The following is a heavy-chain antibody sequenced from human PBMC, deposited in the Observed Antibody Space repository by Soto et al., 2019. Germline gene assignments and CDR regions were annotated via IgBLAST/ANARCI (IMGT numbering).Heavy chain of an antibody. CDR2: ISPQGGST. CDR1: GFAFSSYA. J-gene: IGHJ4*02. D-gene: IGHD2-21*01. CDR3: VNMMIARGAFDF. Sequence: GGSLRLSCSASGFAFSSYAMHWVRQTPGKGLEYVSAISPQGGSTYYADSVKGRFTISRDDSKNTVYLQMSSLRPDYTAVYYCVNMMIARGAFDFWGQGTMVTVSS. V-gene: IGHV3-64D*06.